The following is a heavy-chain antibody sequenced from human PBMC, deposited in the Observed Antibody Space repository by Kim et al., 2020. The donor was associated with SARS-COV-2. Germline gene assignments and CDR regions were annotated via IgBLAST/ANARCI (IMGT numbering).Heavy chain of an antibody. CDR1: GYTLTELS. Sequence: ASVKVSCKVSGYTLTELSMHWVRQAPGKGLEWMGGFDPEDGEKIYAQKFQGRVTMTEDTSTDTAYMELSSLRSEDTAVYYCATGYSSGWSQDYWGQGTLVTVSS. CDR3: ATGYSSGWSQDY. V-gene: IGHV1-24*01. J-gene: IGHJ4*02. CDR2: FDPEDGEK. D-gene: IGHD6-19*01.